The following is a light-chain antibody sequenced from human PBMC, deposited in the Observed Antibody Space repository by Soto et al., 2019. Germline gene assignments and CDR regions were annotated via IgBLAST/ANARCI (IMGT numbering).Light chain of an antibody. J-gene: IGKJ5*01. Sequence: EIVLTQSPGTLSLSPGERATLSCRASQSVSNNYLAWYQQKPGQAPRLLIYAASSLQSGVPSRFSGSGSGTDFTLTISSLQPEDFATYYCQQSYSTPLITFGQGTRLEIK. CDR2: AAS. CDR3: QQSYSTPLIT. CDR1: QSVSNNY. V-gene: IGKV3-20*01.